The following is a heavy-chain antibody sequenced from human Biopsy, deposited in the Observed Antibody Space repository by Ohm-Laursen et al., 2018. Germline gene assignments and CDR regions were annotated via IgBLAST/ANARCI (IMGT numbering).Heavy chain of an antibody. CDR3: GNEVHGRDY. J-gene: IGHJ4*02. V-gene: IGHV4-34*08. CDR1: GKTFSDYQ. D-gene: IGHD2-15*01. Sequence: GTLSFTCAVFGKTFSDYQWSWIRQPPGKGLEWIGQINQAGTTNYNPSLKGRVSISADASKYEFSLRSTSVTAADTAVYLCGNEVHGRDYWGLGAQVTVSS. CDR2: INQAGTT.